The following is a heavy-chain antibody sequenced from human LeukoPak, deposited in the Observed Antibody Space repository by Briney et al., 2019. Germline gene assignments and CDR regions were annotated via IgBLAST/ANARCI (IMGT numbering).Heavy chain of an antibody. D-gene: IGHD5-18*01. CDR3: ARDKSQDSYGYYYYYMDV. CDR1: GFTFSSYA. CDR2: ISYDGTNK. Sequence: GGSLRLSCAASGFTFSSYAMHWVRQAPGKGLEWVAVISYDGTNKYYADSVKGRFTISRDNSKNTLYLQMNSLRAEDTAVYYCARDKSQDSYGYYYYYMDVWGKGTTVTVSS. J-gene: IGHJ6*03. V-gene: IGHV3-30*04.